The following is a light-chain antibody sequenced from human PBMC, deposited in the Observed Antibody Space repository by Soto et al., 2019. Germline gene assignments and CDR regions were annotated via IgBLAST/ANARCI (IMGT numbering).Light chain of an antibody. CDR3: QHYGGSFI. V-gene: IGKV3-20*01. Sequence: EIVLPQSPGTLSLSPGEGATVSCRVSQSINSKSLLWYQRKFGQAPRLLIYNTSSRATGIPARFSGSGSGTDFTLSISRLEPEDLAVYYSQHYGGSFIFGPGTKVDFK. J-gene: IGKJ3*01. CDR1: QSINSKS. CDR2: NTS.